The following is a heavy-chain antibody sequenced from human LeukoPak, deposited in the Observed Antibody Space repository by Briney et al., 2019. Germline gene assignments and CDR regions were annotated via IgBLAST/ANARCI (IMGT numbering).Heavy chain of an antibody. CDR1: GFTVSNNH. Sequence: GGSLRLSCAASGFTVSNNHMSWVRQAPGKGLEWVSVIYSGGSTYSADSVKGRFTISRDNFKNTLYLQMNSLRAEDTAVYYCARFDHGGFFDCWGQGTLVTVSS. CDR3: ARFDHGGFFDC. D-gene: IGHD4-23*01. CDR2: IYSGGST. V-gene: IGHV3-66*01. J-gene: IGHJ4*02.